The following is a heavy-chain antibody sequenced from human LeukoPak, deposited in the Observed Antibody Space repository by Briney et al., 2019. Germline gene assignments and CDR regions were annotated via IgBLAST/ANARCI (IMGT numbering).Heavy chain of an antibody. CDR1: GGSFSGYY. D-gene: IGHD2-2*01. CDR3: ARYKIVVVPAAMPGQNWFDP. J-gene: IGHJ5*02. V-gene: IGHV4-34*01. Sequence: SETLSLTCAVYGGSFSGYYWSWIRQPPGKGLEWIGEINHSGSTNYNPSLKSRVTISVDTSKNQFSLKQSSVTAADTAVYYCARYKIVVVPAAMPGQNWFDPGAREPWSPSPQ. CDR2: INHSGST.